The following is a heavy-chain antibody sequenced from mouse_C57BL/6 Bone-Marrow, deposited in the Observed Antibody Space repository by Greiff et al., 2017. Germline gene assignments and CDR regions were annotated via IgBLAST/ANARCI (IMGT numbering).Heavy chain of an antibody. V-gene: IGHV14-3*01. Sequence: VQLKESVAELVRPGASVKLSCTATGFNIKNTYMHWVKQRPEQGLERIGRSDPANGNTKYAPTFPGKATITADTSSNTAYLQLSSLTSEDTAIYYCASVLYGNYVDYWGQGTTLTVSS. D-gene: IGHD2-1*01. CDR2: SDPANGNT. CDR3: ASVLYGNYVDY. CDR1: GFNIKNTY. J-gene: IGHJ2*01.